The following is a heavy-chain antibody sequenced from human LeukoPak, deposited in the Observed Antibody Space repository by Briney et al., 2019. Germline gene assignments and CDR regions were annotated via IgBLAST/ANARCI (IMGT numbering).Heavy chain of an antibody. J-gene: IGHJ4*02. Sequence: GASVKVYCKASGYTFTRYAISWVRQAPGQGLEWMGWISAYNGNTNYAQKLQGRVTMTTDTSTSTAYMELRSLRSDDTAVYYCAREASDIVATIPYFDYWGQGTLVIVSS. CDR3: AREASDIVATIPYFDY. V-gene: IGHV1-18*01. CDR2: ISAYNGNT. CDR1: GYTFTRYA. D-gene: IGHD5-12*01.